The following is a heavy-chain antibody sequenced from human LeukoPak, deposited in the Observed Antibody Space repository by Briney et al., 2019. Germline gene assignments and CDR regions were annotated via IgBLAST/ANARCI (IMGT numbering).Heavy chain of an antibody. J-gene: IGHJ4*02. CDR3: AKDSSFVGFYYFDY. V-gene: IGHV3-11*01. D-gene: IGHD2-15*01. CDR1: GFTFSDHY. Sequence: GGSLRLSCAASGFTFSDHYMIWLRQAPGKGLEAISYISHNGETKYYADSVKGRLSISRDNAKSSLYLQMNSLRVEDTAVYYCAKDSSFVGFYYFDYWGQGTLGTVSS. CDR2: ISHNGETK.